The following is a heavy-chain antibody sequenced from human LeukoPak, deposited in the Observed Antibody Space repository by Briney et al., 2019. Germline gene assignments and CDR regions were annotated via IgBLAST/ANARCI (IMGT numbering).Heavy chain of an antibody. Sequence: SESLSLTCPVSGGSISSYYRSWVRQPPGKGLEWIGYIYNSGSPTYNASLKSRVTISVKTSNNQFSLKLSSEPAPDTTVYYEARVDPDSSWTLELCDYWRGGTLVGVSS. CDR2: IYNSGSP. D-gene: IGHD6-13*01. V-gene: IGHV4-59*01. CDR3: ARVDPDSSWTLELCDY. CDR1: GGSISSYY. J-gene: IGHJ4*02.